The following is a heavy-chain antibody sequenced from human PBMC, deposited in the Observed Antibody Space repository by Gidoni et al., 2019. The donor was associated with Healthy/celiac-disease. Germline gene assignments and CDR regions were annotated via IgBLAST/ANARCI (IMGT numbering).Heavy chain of an antibody. J-gene: IGHJ4*02. D-gene: IGHD6-13*01. V-gene: IGHV4-34*01. CDR2: INHSGST. CDR3: ARGRRDSSSWYLAY. Sequence: QVQLQQWGAGLLTPSETLSLTCAVYGGSFSGYYWSWIRPPPGKGLEGIGEINHSGSTNYNPTLKSRVTISVDTSKNQFSLKLSSVTAADTAVYYCARGRRDSSSWYLAYWGQGTLVTVSS. CDR1: GGSFSGYY.